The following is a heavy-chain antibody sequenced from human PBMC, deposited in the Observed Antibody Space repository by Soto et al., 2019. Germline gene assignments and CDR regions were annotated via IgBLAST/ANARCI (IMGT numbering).Heavy chain of an antibody. D-gene: IGHD3-10*01. CDR1: GGSFSGYY. V-gene: IGHV4-34*01. CDR3: ARGNYYGRYGMDV. J-gene: IGHJ6*02. Sequence: QVQLQQWGAGLLKPSETLSLTCAVYGGSFSGYYWSWIRQPPGKGLEWIGEINHSGSTNYNPSLKSRATISVDTSKNQFSLKLSSVTAADTAVYYGARGNYYGRYGMDVWGQGTTGTVSS. CDR2: INHSGST.